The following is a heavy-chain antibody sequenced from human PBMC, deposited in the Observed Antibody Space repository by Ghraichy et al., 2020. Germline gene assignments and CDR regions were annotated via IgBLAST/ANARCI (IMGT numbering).Heavy chain of an antibody. CDR1: GGTFSSYA. D-gene: IGHD5-18*01. Sequence: SVKVSCKASGGTFSSYAISWVRQAPGQGLEWMGRIIPILGIANYAQKFQGRVTITADKSTSTAYMELSSLRSEDTAVYYCARDYRGYSYGISSDTYWGQGTLVTVSS. CDR3: ARDYRGYSYGISSDTY. CDR2: IIPILGIA. J-gene: IGHJ4*02. V-gene: IGHV1-69*04.